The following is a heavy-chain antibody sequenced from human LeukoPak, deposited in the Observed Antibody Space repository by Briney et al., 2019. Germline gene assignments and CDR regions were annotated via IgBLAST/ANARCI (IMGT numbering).Heavy chain of an antibody. V-gene: IGHV1-69*13. D-gene: IGHD3-22*01. J-gene: IGHJ5*02. Sequence: SVKVSCKASGYTFTSYGISWVRQAPGQGLEWMGGIIPIFGTANYAQKFQGRVTITADESTSTAYMELSSLRSEDTAVYYCARSDYYDSSGYYNWFDPWGQGTLVTVSS. CDR2: IIPIFGTA. CDR3: ARSDYYDSSGYYNWFDP. CDR1: GYTFTSYG.